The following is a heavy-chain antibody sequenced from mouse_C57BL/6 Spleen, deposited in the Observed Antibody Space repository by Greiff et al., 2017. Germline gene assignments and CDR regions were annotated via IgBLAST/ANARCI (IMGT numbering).Heavy chain of an antibody. CDR1: GYTFPSYW. CDR2: IDPSDSET. J-gene: IGHJ3*01. CDR3: ARGESAWFAY. Sequence: QVQLKQPGAELVRPGSSVKLSCKASGYTFPSYWMHWVKQRPIQGLEWIGNIDPSDSETHYNQKFKDKATLTVDKSSSTAYMQLSSLTSEDSAVYYCARGESAWFAYWGQGTLVTVSA. V-gene: IGHV1-52*01.